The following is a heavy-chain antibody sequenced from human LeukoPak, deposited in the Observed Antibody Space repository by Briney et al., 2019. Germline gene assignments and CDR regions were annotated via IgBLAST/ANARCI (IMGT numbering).Heavy chain of an antibody. Sequence: PGGSLRLSCAASGFTFSSYGMHWVRQAPGRGLEWVAVIWYDGSNKYYADSAKGRFTISRDNSKNTLYLQMNSLRAEDTAVYYCARDVAARPGYYYYGMDVWGQGTTVTVSS. J-gene: IGHJ6*02. D-gene: IGHD6-6*01. V-gene: IGHV3-33*01. CDR3: ARDVAARPGYYYYGMDV. CDR2: IWYDGSNK. CDR1: GFTFSSYG.